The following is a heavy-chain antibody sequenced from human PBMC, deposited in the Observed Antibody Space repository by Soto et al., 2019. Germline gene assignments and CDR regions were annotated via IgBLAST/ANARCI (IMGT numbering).Heavy chain of an antibody. D-gene: IGHD1-7*01. CDR3: ARSGGTNSWYGVFDF. CDR2: IYFRGNS. Sequence: QVQLQQSGPGLVKPSQNLSVTCTVSGDSITSSPYYWSWVRQLPGRGLEWIGYIYFRGNSYYNPSLKSRVTISLDRSKNQFSLELNSVTAADTALYFCARSGGTNSWYGVFDFWGQGTLVNVSS. J-gene: IGHJ4*02. V-gene: IGHV4-30-4*01. CDR1: GDSITSSPYY.